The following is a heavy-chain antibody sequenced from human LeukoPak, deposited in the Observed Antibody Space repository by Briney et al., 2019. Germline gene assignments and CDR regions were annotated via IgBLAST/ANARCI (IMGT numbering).Heavy chain of an antibody. CDR3: ARSIAVAASFDY. CDR1: GFTFHDYG. Sequence: GGSLRLSCAASGFTFHDYGMSWVRQAPGKGLEWVSVIYSGGSTYYADSVKGRFTISRDNSKNTLYLQMNSLRAEDTAVYYCARSIAVAASFDYWGQGTLVTVSS. D-gene: IGHD6-19*01. J-gene: IGHJ4*02. V-gene: IGHV3-66*01. CDR2: IYSGGST.